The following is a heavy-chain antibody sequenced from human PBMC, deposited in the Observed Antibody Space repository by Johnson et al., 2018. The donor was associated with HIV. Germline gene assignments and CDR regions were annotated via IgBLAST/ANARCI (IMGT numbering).Heavy chain of an antibody. Sequence: VQLVESGGGVVQPGRSLRLSCAASGFTFSSNYMTWVRQAPGKGLEWVSVIYADGGTYYPDSVKARFTISRDRSENTLYLQMNSLRAEDTAVYYCAKGDYGDYEGSDAFDIWGQGTMVTVSS. CDR2: IYADGGT. D-gene: IGHD4-17*01. CDR1: GFTFSSNY. J-gene: IGHJ3*02. V-gene: IGHV3-66*01. CDR3: AKGDYGDYEGSDAFDI.